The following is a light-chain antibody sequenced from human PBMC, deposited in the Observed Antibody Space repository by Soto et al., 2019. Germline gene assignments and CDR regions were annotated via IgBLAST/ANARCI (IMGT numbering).Light chain of an antibody. CDR2: DVN. J-gene: IGLJ1*01. V-gene: IGLV1-40*01. Sequence: QCVLTQPPSVSGAPGQRVTISCTGSISNIGAGYNVHWYQQAPGTAPKLIIYDVNNRPSGAPDRFSGSTSGNTASLTISRLQAEDETDYFCSLYTSNRSLIFGPGTKVTVL. CDR1: ISNIGAGYN. CDR3: SLYTSNRSLI.